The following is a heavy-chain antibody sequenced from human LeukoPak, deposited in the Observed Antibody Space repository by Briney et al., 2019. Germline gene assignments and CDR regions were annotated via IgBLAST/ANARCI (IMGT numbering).Heavy chain of an antibody. D-gene: IGHD3-22*01. V-gene: IGHV1-3*03. Sequence: GASVKVSCKASGSTFTSYAINWVRQAPGQRLEWMGWINAGNGNTKYSQEFQGRVTITRDTSASTAYMELSSLRSEDMAVYYCARATYYDSSGIDYWGQGTLVTVSS. CDR1: GSTFTSYA. CDR2: INAGNGNT. CDR3: ARATYYDSSGIDY. J-gene: IGHJ4*02.